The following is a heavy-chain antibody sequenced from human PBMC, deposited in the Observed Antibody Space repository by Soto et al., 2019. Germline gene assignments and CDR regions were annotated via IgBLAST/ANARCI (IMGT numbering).Heavy chain of an antibody. D-gene: IGHD3-16*01. CDR3: ARGRGGPVTYGMDV. V-gene: IGHV1-18*04. CDR2: ISAYNGNT. CDR1: GYTFTSYG. Sequence: ASVKVSCKASGYTFTSYGISWVRQAPGQGLEWMGWISAYNGNTNYAQKLKGRVTMTTDTSTSTAYMELRSLRSDDTAVYYCARGRGGPVTYGMDVWGQGTTVTVSS. J-gene: IGHJ6*02.